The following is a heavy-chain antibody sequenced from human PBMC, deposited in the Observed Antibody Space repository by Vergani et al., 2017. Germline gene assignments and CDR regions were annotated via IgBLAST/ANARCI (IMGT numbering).Heavy chain of an antibody. V-gene: IGHV3-23*01. CDR2: ISGSGGST. D-gene: IGHD3-22*01. Sequence: EVQLLESGGGLVQPGGSLRLSCAASGFTFSSYAMSWVRQAPGKGLEWVSAISGSGGSTYYADSVKGRFTISRDNAKNSLYLQMNSLRDEDTAVYYCARDPYDSSGYYTSPLTWGQGTLVTVSS. J-gene: IGHJ5*02. CDR1: GFTFSSYA. CDR3: ARDPYDSSGYYTSPLT.